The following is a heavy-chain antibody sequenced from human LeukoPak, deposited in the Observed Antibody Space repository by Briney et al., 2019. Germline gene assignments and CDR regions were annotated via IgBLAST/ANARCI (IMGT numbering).Heavy chain of an antibody. D-gene: IGHD6-13*01. CDR3: ARTLAAAVHGTIDY. V-gene: IGHV1-69*04. J-gene: IGHJ4*02. CDR1: GGTFSSYA. CDR2: IIPILGIA. Sequence: ASVKVSCKASGGTFSSYAISWVRQAPGQGLEWMGRIIPILGIANYAQKFQGRVTITADKSTSTAYMELSSLRSEDTAVYYCARTLAAAVHGTIDYWGQGTLVTVSS.